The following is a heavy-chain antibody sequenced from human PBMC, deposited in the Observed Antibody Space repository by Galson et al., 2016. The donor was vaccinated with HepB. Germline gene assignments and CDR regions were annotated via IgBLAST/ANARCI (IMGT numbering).Heavy chain of an antibody. J-gene: IGHJ4*02. Sequence: SVKVSCKASGFTFNIYAFAWARQAPGQGLEWMGWINNNNGNTNYPQKLQGRVTMTTDTSTSTAYMELRSLRYDDTAVYYCPRAEVTGMELSSDYWGQGTLVTVSS. CDR3: PRAEVTGMELSSDY. D-gene: IGHD3-16*02. CDR2: INNNNGNT. V-gene: IGHV1-18*04. CDR1: GFTFNIYA.